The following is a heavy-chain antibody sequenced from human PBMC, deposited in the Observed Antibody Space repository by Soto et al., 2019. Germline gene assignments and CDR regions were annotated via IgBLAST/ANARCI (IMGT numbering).Heavy chain of an antibody. Sequence: QGQLVQSGAEVKKPGASVKVSCKASGYTFTRYVISWVRQAPGQGLEWMGWISGYNGDTKYAQKFQGRVTMTVDTSTTTAYMELRSLTSDDTAVYYCAKNGQPPYYYYGMDVWGQGTTVGVSS. V-gene: IGHV1-18*01. CDR3: AKNGQPPYYYYGMDV. D-gene: IGHD2-8*01. J-gene: IGHJ6*02. CDR1: GYTFTRYV. CDR2: ISGYNGDT.